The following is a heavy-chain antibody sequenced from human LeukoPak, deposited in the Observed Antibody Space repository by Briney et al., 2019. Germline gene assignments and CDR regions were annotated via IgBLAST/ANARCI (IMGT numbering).Heavy chain of an antibody. V-gene: IGHV3-73*01. Sequence: GGSLKLSCAASGFTFSGSAMHWVRQASGKGLEWVGRIRSKANSYATAYAASVKGRFTISRDDSKNTAYLQMNSLKTEDTAVYYCTRGYCSGGSCYSHNWNDWDAFDIWGQGTMVTVSS. CDR2: IRSKANSYAT. D-gene: IGHD2-15*01. CDR1: GFTFSGSA. CDR3: TRGYCSGGSCYSHNWNDWDAFDI. J-gene: IGHJ3*02.